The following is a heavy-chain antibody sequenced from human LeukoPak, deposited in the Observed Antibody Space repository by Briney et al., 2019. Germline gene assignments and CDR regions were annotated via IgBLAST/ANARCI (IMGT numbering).Heavy chain of an antibody. V-gene: IGHV3-13*04. CDR2: IESPGDI. Sequence: GGSLRLSCAASGFDVISHDIHWVRQPIGKGLEWVSSIESPGDIYYAGSVKGRFTISRENAENSVYLQMNNLRVGDTAIYYCAKVRRSVAYDYWGRGTLVTVSS. J-gene: IGHJ4*02. CDR3: AKVRRSVAYDY. D-gene: IGHD2-8*02. CDR1: GFDVISHD.